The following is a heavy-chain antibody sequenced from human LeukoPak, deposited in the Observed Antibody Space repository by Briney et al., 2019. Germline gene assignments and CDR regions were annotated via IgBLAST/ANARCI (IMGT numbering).Heavy chain of an antibody. J-gene: IGHJ4*02. CDR2: INPSGGST. Sequence: ASVKVSCKASGYTFTSYYMHWVRQAPGQGLEWMGVINPSGGSTSYAQKFQGRVTMTRDTSTSTVYMELSSLRSEDTAVYYCARDSAWYSSSYVFDYWGQGTLDTVSS. CDR3: ARDSAWYSSSYVFDY. D-gene: IGHD6-13*01. CDR1: GYTFTSYY. V-gene: IGHV1-46*01.